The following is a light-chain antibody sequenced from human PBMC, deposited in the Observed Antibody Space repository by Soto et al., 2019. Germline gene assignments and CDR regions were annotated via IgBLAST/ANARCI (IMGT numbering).Light chain of an antibody. Sequence: AIPLTQSPSSLSASVGDRVTIPCRASQDIRGALAWYKQKPGKAPKLLIYDVSRLESGVTSRFSGSGSGTDFTLTISSLQPEDFATSYCQQFNTYPITFGQGTRLEIK. CDR1: QDIRGA. V-gene: IGKV1-13*02. CDR2: DVS. CDR3: QQFNTYPIT. J-gene: IGKJ5*01.